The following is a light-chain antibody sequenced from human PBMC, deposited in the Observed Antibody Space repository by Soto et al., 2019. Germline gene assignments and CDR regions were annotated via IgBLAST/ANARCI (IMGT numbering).Light chain of an antibody. J-gene: IGLJ3*02. CDR1: MRDVGAYNL. CDR2: EVR. V-gene: IGLV2-14*01. CDR3: SAYTARSTLV. Sequence: QSALTQPASVSGSAGQSITISCSGTMRDVGAYNLVSWSQQHPGTAPTLIIYEVRNRPSGISSRFSGSRSGNTASLTISGLQSEDEGDYSCSAYTARSTLVFGGGTKVTVL.